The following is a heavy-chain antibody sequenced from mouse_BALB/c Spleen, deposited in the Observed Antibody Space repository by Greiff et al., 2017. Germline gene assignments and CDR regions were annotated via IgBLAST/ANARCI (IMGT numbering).Heavy chain of an antibody. J-gene: IGHJ3*01. D-gene: IGHD1-1*01. CDR1: GFNIKDTY. CDR2: IDPANGNT. CDR3: APYGSSLWFAY. Sequence: VQLQQSGAELVKPGASVKLSCTASGFNIKDTYMHWVKQRPEQGLEWIGRIDPANGNTKYDPKFQGKATITADTSSNTAYLQLSSLTSEDTAVYYCAPYGSSLWFAYWGQGTLVTVSA. V-gene: IGHV14-3*02.